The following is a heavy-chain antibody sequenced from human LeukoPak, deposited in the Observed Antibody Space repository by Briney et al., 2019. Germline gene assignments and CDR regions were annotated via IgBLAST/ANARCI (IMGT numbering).Heavy chain of an antibody. CDR3: AKDKSVVVTAMGY. CDR2: ISWNSGSI. V-gene: IGHV3-9*01. J-gene: IGHJ4*02. CDR1: GFTFDDYA. D-gene: IGHD2-21*02. Sequence: PGRSLRLSCAASGFTFDDYAMHWVRQAPGKGLEWVSGISWNSGSITYADSVKGRFTISRDNAKNSLYLQMNSLRAEDTALYYCAKDKSVVVTAMGYWGQGTLVTVSS.